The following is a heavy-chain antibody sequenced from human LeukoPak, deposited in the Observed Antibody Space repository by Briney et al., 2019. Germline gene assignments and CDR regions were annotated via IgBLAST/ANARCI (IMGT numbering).Heavy chain of an antibody. CDR3: ARSLHMVRGGFTDY. CDR1: GGTFSSYA. CDR2: IIPIFGTA. D-gene: IGHD3-10*01. V-gene: IGHV1-69*06. J-gene: IGHJ4*02. Sequence: SVKVSCKASGGTFSSYAISWVRQAPGQGLEWMGGIIPIFGTANYAQKFQGRVTITADKSTSTAYMELSSLRSEDTAVYYCARSLHMVRGGFTDYWGQGTLVTVSS.